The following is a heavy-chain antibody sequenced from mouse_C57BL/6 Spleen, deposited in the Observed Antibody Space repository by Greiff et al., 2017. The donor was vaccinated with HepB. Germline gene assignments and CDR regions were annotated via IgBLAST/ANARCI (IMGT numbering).Heavy chain of an antibody. D-gene: IGHD1-1*01. J-gene: IGHJ4*01. CDR1: GYTFTSYT. CDR2: INPSSGYT. V-gene: IGHV1-4*01. Sequence: VHVKQSGAELARPGASVKMSCKASGYTFTSYTMHWVKQRPGQGLEWIGYINPSSGYTKYNQKFKDKATLTADKSSSTAYMQLSSLTSEDSAVYYCARSVTTVDPYYAMDYWGQGTSVTVSS. CDR3: ARSVTTVDPYYAMDY.